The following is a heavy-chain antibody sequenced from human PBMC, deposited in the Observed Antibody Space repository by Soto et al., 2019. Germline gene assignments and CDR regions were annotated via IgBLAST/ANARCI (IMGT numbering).Heavy chain of an antibody. CDR3: ARAPGYCSSTRCYDNYFSGMDV. V-gene: IGHV3-30-3*01. Sequence: GGSLRLSCAASGFTFSSYAMHWVRQAPGKGLEWVAVISYDGSNKYYADTVKGRSTISRDNSKNTPYLQMNSLRPEDTAVYHCARAPGYCSSTRCYDNYFSGMDVWGQGTTVTVSS. CDR2: ISYDGSNK. J-gene: IGHJ6*02. CDR1: GFTFSSYA. D-gene: IGHD2-2*03.